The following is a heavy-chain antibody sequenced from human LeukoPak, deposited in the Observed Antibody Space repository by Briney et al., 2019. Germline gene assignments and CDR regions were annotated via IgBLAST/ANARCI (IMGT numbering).Heavy chain of an antibody. Sequence: SETLSLTCTVSGGSISSSSYYWGWIRQPPGKGLEWIGSIYYSGSTHYNPSLKSRVTISLDTSKNQFSLKLSSVTAADTAVYYCARVWRQRTEWELAHFDYWGQGTLVTVSS. V-gene: IGHV4-39*07. CDR1: GGSISSSSYY. CDR3: ARVWRQRTEWELAHFDY. J-gene: IGHJ4*02. CDR2: IYYSGST. D-gene: IGHD1-26*01.